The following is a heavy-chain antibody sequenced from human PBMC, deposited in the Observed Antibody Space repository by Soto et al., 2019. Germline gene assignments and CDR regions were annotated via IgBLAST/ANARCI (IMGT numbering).Heavy chain of an antibody. V-gene: IGHV1-3*01. CDR3: ARAPSWWYFDL. Sequence: QVQLVQSGAEAKKPGASLKDSCKASGYTFTSYAMHWVRQAPGQRLEWMGWINPGNGNTKYSQKFQGRVTITRDTSASAAYMELSSVRSEDTAVYYWARAPSWWYFDLWGRGTLVTVSS. CDR1: GYTFTSYA. J-gene: IGHJ2*01. CDR2: INPGNGNT.